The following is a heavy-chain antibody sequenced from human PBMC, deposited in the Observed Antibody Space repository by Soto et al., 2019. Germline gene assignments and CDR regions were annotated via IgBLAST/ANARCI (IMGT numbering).Heavy chain of an antibody. CDR3: ARTRSFTLGFYYDGMDV. Sequence: GESLKISCQCSGYSFAGYWIGWVLQMPGKDLEWMGIIYPGDSDTRYSPSFQGQVTISADKSLRTAYLQWTSLKASDTALYYCARTRSFTLGFYYDGMDVWGQGTTVTVSS. CDR1: GYSFAGYW. J-gene: IGHJ6*02. V-gene: IGHV5-51*01. CDR2: IYPGDSDT. D-gene: IGHD6-6*01.